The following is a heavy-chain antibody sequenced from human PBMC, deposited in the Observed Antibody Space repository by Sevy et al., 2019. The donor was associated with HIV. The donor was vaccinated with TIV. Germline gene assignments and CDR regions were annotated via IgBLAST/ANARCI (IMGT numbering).Heavy chain of an antibody. CDR3: AKDTSPTAYSDAFDI. CDR1: GFTFDDYA. CDR2: IYWNSGSI. D-gene: IGHD2-21*01. Sequence: GGSLRLSCAASGFTFDDYAMHWVRQAPGKGLEWVAGIYWNSGSIGYADSVKGRFTISRDNAKHSLYLQMNSLRAEDTAFYYCAKDTSPTAYSDAFDIWGQGTMVTVSS. J-gene: IGHJ3*02. V-gene: IGHV3-9*01.